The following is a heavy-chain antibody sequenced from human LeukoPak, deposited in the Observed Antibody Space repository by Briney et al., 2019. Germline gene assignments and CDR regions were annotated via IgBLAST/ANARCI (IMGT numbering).Heavy chain of an antibody. CDR3: ARRSGVLDSHDSRYYFDH. Sequence: PSETQSLTCIVSGGSISSHYWSWIRQPPGKGLEYIGYIYYSGSTDYNPSLKSRVTISLDTSKNQFSLNLTSVTAADTAVYYCARRSGVLDSHDSRYYFDHWGQGTLVTVSS. J-gene: IGHJ4*02. D-gene: IGHD3-22*01. CDR1: GGSISSHY. CDR2: IYYSGST. V-gene: IGHV4-59*11.